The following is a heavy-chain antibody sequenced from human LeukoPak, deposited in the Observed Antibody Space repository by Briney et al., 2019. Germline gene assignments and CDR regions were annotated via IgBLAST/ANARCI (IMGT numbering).Heavy chain of an antibody. V-gene: IGHV4-59*01. CDR1: GGSFSSYY. Sequence: SSETLSLTCAVYGGSFSSYYWSWIRQPPGKGLEWIGYIYYSGSTNYNPSLKSRVTISVDTSKNQFSLKLSSVTAADTAVYYCARDVADIAAAGTVRWFDPWGQGTLVTVSS. CDR2: IYYSGST. D-gene: IGHD6-13*01. J-gene: IGHJ5*02. CDR3: ARDVADIAAAGTVRWFDP.